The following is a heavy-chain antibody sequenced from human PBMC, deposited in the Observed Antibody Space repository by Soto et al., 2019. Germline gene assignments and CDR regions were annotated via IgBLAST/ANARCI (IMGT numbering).Heavy chain of an antibody. CDR2: MKQDGSVK. CDR3: ARESPRITFFASSENWFDP. CDR1: GFTFSTYA. Sequence: PGGSLRLSCAASGFTFSTYAMSWVRQSPGKGLEWVANMKQDGSVKYYVESVKGRFTVSRDNAKNSLYLQLNSLRAEDTALYYCARESPRITFFASSENWFDPWGQGTLVTVSS. D-gene: IGHD3-3*01. V-gene: IGHV3-7*03. J-gene: IGHJ5*02.